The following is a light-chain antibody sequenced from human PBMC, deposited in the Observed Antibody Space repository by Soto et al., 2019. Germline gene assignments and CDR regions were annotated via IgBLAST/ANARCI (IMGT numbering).Light chain of an antibody. Sequence: SSELTQPPSVSVAPGQTATVTCGGRNIGSKSVHWYQQKPGQAPVLVVHDDSDRPSGIPGRFSGSNSGDTATLTISGVEAGDEADYYCQVWDSSSNHGVFGGGTKLTVL. CDR1: NIGSKS. CDR3: QVWDSSSNHGV. V-gene: IGLV3-21*02. J-gene: IGLJ3*02. CDR2: DDS.